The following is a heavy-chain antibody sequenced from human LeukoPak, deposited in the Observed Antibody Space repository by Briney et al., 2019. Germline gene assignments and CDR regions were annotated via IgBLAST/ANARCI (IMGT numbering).Heavy chain of an antibody. CDR3: ARERSGYSTYYFDY. D-gene: IGHD5-12*01. J-gene: IGHJ4*02. V-gene: IGHV4-4*07. CDR1: GGSISSYY. CDR2: IYTSGST. Sequence: SETLSLTCTVSGGSISSYYWSWIRQPAGKGLEWIGRIYTSGSTNYNPSLKSRVTMSVDTSKNQFSLKLSSVTAADTAVYYCARERSGYSTYYFDYWGQGTLVTVSS.